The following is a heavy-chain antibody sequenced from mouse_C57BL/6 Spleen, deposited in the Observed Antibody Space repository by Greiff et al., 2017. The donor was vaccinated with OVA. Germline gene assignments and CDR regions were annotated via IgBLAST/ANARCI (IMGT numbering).Heavy chain of an antibody. CDR3: ARSYSNYPEFAY. V-gene: IGHV1-18*01. D-gene: IGHD2-5*01. CDR1: GYTFTDYN. Sequence: EVKLQQSGPELVKPGASVKIPCKASGYTFTDYNMDWVKQSHGKSLEWIGDINPNNGGTIYNQKFKGKATLTVDKSSSTAYMELRSLTSEDTAVYYCARSYSNYPEFAYWGQGTLVTVSA. J-gene: IGHJ3*01. CDR2: INPNNGGT.